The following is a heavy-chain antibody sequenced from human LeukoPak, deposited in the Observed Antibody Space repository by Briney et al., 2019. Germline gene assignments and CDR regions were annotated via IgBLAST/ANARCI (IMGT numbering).Heavy chain of an antibody. Sequence: GASVKVSCKASGYTFTSYGISWVRQAPGQGLEWMGWISAYNGNTNYAQKFQGRVTMTRDTSTSTVYMELSSLRSEDTAVYYCAREGIAADKIGGDYWGQGTLVTVSS. J-gene: IGHJ4*02. D-gene: IGHD6-13*01. CDR1: GYTFTSYG. CDR3: AREGIAADKIGGDY. V-gene: IGHV1-18*01. CDR2: ISAYNGNT.